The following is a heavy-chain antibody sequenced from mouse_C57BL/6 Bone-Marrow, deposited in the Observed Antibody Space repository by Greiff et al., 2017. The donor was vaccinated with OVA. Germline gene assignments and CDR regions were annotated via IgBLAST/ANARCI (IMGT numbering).Heavy chain of an antibody. CDR1: GFTFSDYY. J-gene: IGHJ1*03. CDR2: ISNGGGST. D-gene: IGHD1-1*01. CDR3: ARLGYYGSSYVRVYFDV. V-gene: IGHV5-12*01. Sequence: EVKLMESGGGLVQPGGSLKLSCAASGFTFSDYYMYWVRQTPEKRLEWVAYISNGGGSTYYPDTVKGRFSISRDNAKNTLYLQMSRLKSEDTAMYYWARLGYYGSSYVRVYFDVWGTGTTVTVSS.